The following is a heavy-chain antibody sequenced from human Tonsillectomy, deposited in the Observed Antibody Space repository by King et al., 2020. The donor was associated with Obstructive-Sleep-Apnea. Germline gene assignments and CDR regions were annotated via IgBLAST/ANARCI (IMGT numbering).Heavy chain of an antibody. CDR1: GGSISSYY. Sequence: QLQESGPGLVKPSETLSLTCTVSGGSISSYYWSWIRQPPGKGLEWIGYIYYSGSTNYNPSLKSRVTISVDTSKNQFSLKLSSVTAADTAWYYCASRYGSGSYYKGGLGYWGQGTLVTVSS. V-gene: IGHV4-59*08. D-gene: IGHD3-10*01. CDR2: IYYSGST. J-gene: IGHJ4*02. CDR3: ASRYGSGSYYKGGLGY.